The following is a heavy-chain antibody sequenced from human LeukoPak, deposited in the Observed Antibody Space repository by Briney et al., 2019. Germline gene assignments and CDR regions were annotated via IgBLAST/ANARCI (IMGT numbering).Heavy chain of an antibody. CDR2: IYTSGST. V-gene: IGHV4-4*07. CDR3: ASIGLRYFDWLSGDAFDI. Sequence: PSGNPSLTLPVPGGSLRSYYWGWVRQPAGKGLGGVGGIYTSGSTNYNPSLKSRVTMSVDTSKNQFSLKLSSVTAADTAVYYCASIGLRYFDWLSGDAFDIWGQGTMVTVSS. J-gene: IGHJ3*02. CDR1: GGSLRSYY. D-gene: IGHD3-9*01.